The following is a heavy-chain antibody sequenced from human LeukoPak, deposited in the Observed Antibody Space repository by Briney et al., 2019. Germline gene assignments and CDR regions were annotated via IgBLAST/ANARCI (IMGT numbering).Heavy chain of an antibody. CDR3: ATSRDFYDTSGYYPYSFNC. CDR2: MPNDRRNN. J-gene: IGHJ4*02. CDR1: GFTFSTYG. Sequence: PGGSLRLSCAASGFTFSTYGMHWVRQAPDKGLEWVAVMPNDRRNNYYAESVKGRFTISRDNSKNPLYLQMNSLRTEDTAVYYCATSRDFYDTSGYYPYSFNCWGKGTLVTVS. D-gene: IGHD3-22*01. V-gene: IGHV3-30*03.